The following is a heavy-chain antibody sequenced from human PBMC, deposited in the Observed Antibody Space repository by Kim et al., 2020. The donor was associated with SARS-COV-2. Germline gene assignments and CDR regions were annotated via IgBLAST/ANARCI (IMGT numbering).Heavy chain of an antibody. CDR1: GFTFSSYA. J-gene: IGHJ4*02. D-gene: IGHD3-16*01. Sequence: GGSLRLSCAASGFTFSSYAMSWVRQAPGKGLEWVSAISGSGGSTYYADSVKGRFTISRDNSKNTLYLQMNSLRAEDTAVYYCANLGTRGDFYFDYWGQGTLVTVSS. V-gene: IGHV3-23*01. CDR3: ANLGTRGDFYFDY. CDR2: ISGSGGST.